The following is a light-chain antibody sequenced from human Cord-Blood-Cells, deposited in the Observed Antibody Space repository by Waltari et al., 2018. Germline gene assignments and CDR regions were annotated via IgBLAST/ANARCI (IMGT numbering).Light chain of an antibody. CDR3: QQLNSWT. CDR1: QGISSY. V-gene: IGKV1-9*01. Sequence: DIQLTQSPSFLSASVGDRVTTTCRASQGISSYLAWYQQKPGKAPKLLIYAASTLQSGVPSRFSGSGSGTEFTLTISSLQPEDFATYYCQQLNSWTFGQGTKVEIK. CDR2: AAS. J-gene: IGKJ1*01.